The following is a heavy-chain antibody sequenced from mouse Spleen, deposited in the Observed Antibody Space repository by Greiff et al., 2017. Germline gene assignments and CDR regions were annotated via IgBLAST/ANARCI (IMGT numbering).Heavy chain of an antibody. J-gene: IGHJ2*01. CDR2: IDPSDSET. CDR3: ARNWEEGLDY. CDR1: GYTFTSYW. V-gene: IGHV1-52*01. Sequence: VQLQQPGAELVRPGSSVKLSCKASGYTFTSYWMHWVKQRPIQGLEWIGNIDPSDSETHYNQKFKDKATLTVDKSSSTAYMQLSSLTSEDSAVYYCARNWEEGLDYWGQGTTLTVSS. D-gene: IGHD4-1*01.